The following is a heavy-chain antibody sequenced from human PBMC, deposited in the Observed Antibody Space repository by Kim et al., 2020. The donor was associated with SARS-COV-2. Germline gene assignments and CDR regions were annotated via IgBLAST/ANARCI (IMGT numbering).Heavy chain of an antibody. D-gene: IGHD2-2*01. J-gene: IGHJ6*02. CDR3: ARDRCSSTSCYVEAGYGMEV. CDR2: IWYDGSNK. V-gene: IGHV3-33*01. CDR1: GFTFSSYG. Sequence: GGSLRLSCAASGFTFSSYGMHWVRQAPGKGLEWVAVIWYDGSNKYYADSVKGRFTISRDNSKNTLYLQMNSLRAEDTAVYYCARDRCSSTSCYVEAGYGMEVWGPGTTVTVSS.